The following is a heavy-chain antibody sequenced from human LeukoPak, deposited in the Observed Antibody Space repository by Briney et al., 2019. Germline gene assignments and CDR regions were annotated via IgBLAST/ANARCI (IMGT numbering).Heavy chain of an antibody. V-gene: IGHV1-18*01. Sequence: ASVKVSCKASGYTFSSYGISWVRQAPGQGLEWMGWISAYNGNIYYIQKFQGRVTMTTDTSTSTAYMELRSLRSDDTAVYYCAREHGSGSYYNPVGFDYWGQGTLVTVSS. CDR1: GYTFSSYG. J-gene: IGHJ4*02. CDR2: ISAYNGNI. D-gene: IGHD3-10*01. CDR3: AREHGSGSYYNPVGFDY.